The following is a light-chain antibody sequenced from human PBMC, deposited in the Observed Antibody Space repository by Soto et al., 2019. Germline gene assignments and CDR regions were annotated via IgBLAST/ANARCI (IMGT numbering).Light chain of an antibody. V-gene: IGKV3D-15*01. Sequence: EIVMTQSPATLSVSPGERATLSCRASQGIGSTLAWYQQKPGQTPKLLIYGASSRATGIPDKFSGSGSGTDFTLTISSLQPDDFATYYCQHYNSYSEAFGQGTKVDIK. CDR2: GAS. CDR3: QHYNSYSEA. CDR1: QGIGST. J-gene: IGKJ1*01.